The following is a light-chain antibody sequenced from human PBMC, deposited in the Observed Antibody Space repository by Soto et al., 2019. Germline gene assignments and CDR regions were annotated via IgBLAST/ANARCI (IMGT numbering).Light chain of an antibody. CDR1: QGSRSD. Sequence: AIQMTQSPSSLSASVGDRVTITCRASQGSRSDLDWYQQKPGKAPKLLIYATYSLQSGVPSRFSGSGSGTDFTLTIRSLQPEDFATYYCQQNYSYPLTFGGGTKVDI. CDR2: ATY. CDR3: QQNYSYPLT. J-gene: IGKJ4*01. V-gene: IGKV1-6*01.